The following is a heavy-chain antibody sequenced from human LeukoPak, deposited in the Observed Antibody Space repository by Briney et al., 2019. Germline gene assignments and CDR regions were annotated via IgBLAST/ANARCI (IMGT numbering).Heavy chain of an antibody. CDR2: INWDGGST. D-gene: IGHD3-22*01. Sequence: GGSLRLSCAASGFTFDDYGMSWVRQAPGKGLEWVSGINWDGGSTGYADSVKGRFTISRDNAKNSLYLQMNSLRAEDTALYYCARAGYYDSSGAFDIWGQGTMVTVSS. V-gene: IGHV3-20*04. J-gene: IGHJ3*02. CDR3: ARAGYYDSSGAFDI. CDR1: GFTFDDYG.